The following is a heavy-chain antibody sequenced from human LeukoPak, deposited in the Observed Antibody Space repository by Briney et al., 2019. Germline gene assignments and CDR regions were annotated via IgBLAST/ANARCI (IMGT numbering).Heavy chain of an antibody. Sequence: GGSLRLSCAASGFTFSSYEMNWVRQAPGKGLEWVSYISSSGSTIYYADSVKGRFTISRDNSKNTLYLQMNSLRTEGTAVYYCAKSRSYTVRDAFEIWGQGTKVTVSS. V-gene: IGHV3-48*03. J-gene: IGHJ3*02. CDR3: AKSRSYTVRDAFEI. CDR2: ISSSGSTI. D-gene: IGHD3-10*01. CDR1: GFTFSSYE.